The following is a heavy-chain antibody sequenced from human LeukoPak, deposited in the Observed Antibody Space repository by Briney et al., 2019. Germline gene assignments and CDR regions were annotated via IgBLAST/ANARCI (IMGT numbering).Heavy chain of an antibody. J-gene: IGHJ4*02. Sequence: ASVKVSCKASGYSFTSYAMNWVRQAPGQGLEWMGWINTNTGNPTYAQGYTGRCVFSLDTSVSTAYLQISSLKAEDTAVYSCARVAEYSSGWYDPFDYWGQGTLVTVSS. D-gene: IGHD6-19*01. CDR1: GYSFTSYA. CDR3: ARVAEYSSGWYDPFDY. CDR2: INTNTGNP. V-gene: IGHV7-4-1*02.